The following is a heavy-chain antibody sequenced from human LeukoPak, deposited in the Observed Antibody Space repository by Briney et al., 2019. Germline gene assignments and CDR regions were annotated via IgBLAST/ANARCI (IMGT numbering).Heavy chain of an antibody. Sequence: GGSLRLSCAASGFTFSNYWMHWVRQAPGKGLVWVSRINSDGRSTNYADSVKGRFTISRDNAKNTLYLQMNSLRAEDTAVYYCARGPTSPLTGYPIYWGWWYYFDYWGQGTLVIVSS. CDR1: GFTFSNYW. D-gene: IGHD3-9*01. CDR3: ARGPTSPLTGYPIYWGWWYYFDY. V-gene: IGHV3-74*01. CDR2: INSDGRST. J-gene: IGHJ4*02.